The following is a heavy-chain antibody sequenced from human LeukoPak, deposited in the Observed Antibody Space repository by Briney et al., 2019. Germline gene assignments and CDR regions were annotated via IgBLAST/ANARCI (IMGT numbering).Heavy chain of an antibody. V-gene: IGHV3-21*01. CDR2: ISSSSSYI. CDR1: GFTFSSYS. CDR3: ARSPFVDTAMVQFDY. J-gene: IGHJ4*02. D-gene: IGHD5-18*01. Sequence: GGSLRLSCAASGFTFSSYSMNWVRQAPGKGLEWVSSISSSSSYIYYADSVKGRFTISRDNDKNSLYLTMHSLRDEDPDVYYCARSPFVDTAMVQFDYWGPGTLVTVSS.